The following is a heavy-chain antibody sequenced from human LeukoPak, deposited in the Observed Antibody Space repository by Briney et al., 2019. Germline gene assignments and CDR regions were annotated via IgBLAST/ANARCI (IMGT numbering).Heavy chain of an antibody. D-gene: IGHD3/OR15-3a*01. CDR3: AKDLWTKDYFDY. Sequence: PGGSLRLSCAASGFTFSTYGMSWVRQAPGKGLEWVSSISGSGASTYHADSVKGRFTISRDNSKNTLYLQMNSLRAEDTAVYYCAKDLWTKDYFDYWGQGTLVTVSS. J-gene: IGHJ4*02. CDR2: ISGSGAST. V-gene: IGHV3-23*01. CDR1: GFTFSTYG.